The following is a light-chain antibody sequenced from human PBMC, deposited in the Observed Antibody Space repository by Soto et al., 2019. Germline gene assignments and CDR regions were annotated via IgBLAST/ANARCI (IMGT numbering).Light chain of an antibody. CDR2: EVS. V-gene: IGLV2-14*02. CDR1: SSDVGSYDH. J-gene: IGLJ1*01. Sequence: QSALTQPASVSGSPGQSITISCTGTSSDVGSYDHVSWYQQHPGKAPKLMIYEVSKRPSGVSNRFSGSKSGNTASLTISGLQPEDEADYYCSSHTSGSTRVFGSGTKVTVL. CDR3: SSHTSGSTRV.